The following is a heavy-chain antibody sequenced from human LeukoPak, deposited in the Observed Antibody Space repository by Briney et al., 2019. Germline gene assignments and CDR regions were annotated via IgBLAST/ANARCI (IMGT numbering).Heavy chain of an antibody. J-gene: IGHJ3*02. CDR1: GFTFSSYS. V-gene: IGHV3-48*04. D-gene: IGHD2-2*01. CDR3: ARSRSSDIVVVPAANAFDI. Sequence: NPGGSLRLSCAASGFTFSSYSMNWVRQAPGKGLEWVSYISSSSSTIYYADSVKGRFTISRDNAKNSLYLQMNSLRVEDTAVYYCARSRSSDIVVVPAANAFDIWGQGTMVTVSS. CDR2: ISSSSSTI.